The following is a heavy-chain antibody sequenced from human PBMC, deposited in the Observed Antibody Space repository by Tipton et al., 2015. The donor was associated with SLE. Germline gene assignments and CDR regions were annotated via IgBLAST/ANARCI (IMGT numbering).Heavy chain of an antibody. CDR3: ANYFYDATGYQSVDD. CDR2: VFYSGSS. J-gene: IGHJ4*02. CDR1: GVSISDHY. D-gene: IGHD3-22*01. Sequence: TLSLTCTVSGVSISDHYWTWIRQPPGKGLEWLAYVFYSGSSNFNRAHYNPSLMRRVTISVDTSKNQFSLHLTSVTSADTAVYYCANYFYDATGYQSVDDWGPGAMVTVTS. V-gene: IGHV4-59*11.